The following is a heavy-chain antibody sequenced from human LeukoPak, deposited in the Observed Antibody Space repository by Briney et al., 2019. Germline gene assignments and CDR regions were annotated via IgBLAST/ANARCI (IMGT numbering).Heavy chain of an antibody. D-gene: IGHD3-22*01. CDR2: FDPEDGET. Sequence: GASVKVSCKVSGYTLTELSMHWVRQAPGKGLEWMGGFDPEDGETIYAQKFQGRVTITRDTSATTAYMELNSLRSEDTTVYYCVTGNSGSADYFAHWGQGTLVTVSS. CDR3: VTGNSGSADYFAH. V-gene: IGHV1-24*01. J-gene: IGHJ4*02. CDR1: GYTLTELS.